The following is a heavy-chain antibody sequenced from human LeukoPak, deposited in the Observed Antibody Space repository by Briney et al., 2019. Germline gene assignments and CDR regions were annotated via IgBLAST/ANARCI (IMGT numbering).Heavy chain of an antibody. CDR3: ARDYSSGWFGKGAY. V-gene: IGHV3-21*06. CDR2: IDGDGTLK. D-gene: IGHD6-19*01. J-gene: IGHJ4*02. CDR1: GFTFRSYT. Sequence: GGSLRLSCSGSGFTFRSYTMTWVRQAPGKGLEWVSSIDGDGTLKYYADSLKGRFTISRDNAHNSVYLQMNSLTADDSGLYFCARDYSSGWFGKGAYWGQGTRVLVSS.